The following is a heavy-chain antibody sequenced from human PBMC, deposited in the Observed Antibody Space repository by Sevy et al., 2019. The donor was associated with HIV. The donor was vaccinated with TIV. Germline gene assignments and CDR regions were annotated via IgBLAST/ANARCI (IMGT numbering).Heavy chain of an antibody. CDR2: IIPIFGTA. CDR3: AGDGQLRFLEWLSPSHNWFDP. J-gene: IGHJ5*02. CDR1: GGTFSSYA. D-gene: IGHD3-3*01. Sequence: ASVKVSCKASGGTFSSYAISWVRQAPGQGLEWMGGIIPIFGTANYAQKFQGRVTITADESTSTAYMELSSLRSEDTAVYYCAGDGQLRFLEWLSPSHNWFDPWGQGTLVTVSS. V-gene: IGHV1-69*13.